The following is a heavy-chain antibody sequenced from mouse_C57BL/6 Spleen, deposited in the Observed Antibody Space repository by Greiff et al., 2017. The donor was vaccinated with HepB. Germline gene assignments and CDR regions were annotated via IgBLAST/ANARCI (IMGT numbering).Heavy chain of an antibody. CDR2: INPGSGGT. V-gene: IGHV1-54*01. Sequence: QVQLKESGAELVRPGTSVKVSCKASGYAFTNYLIEWVKQRPGQGLEWIGVINPGSGGTNYNEKFKGKATLTADKSSSTAYMQLSSLTSEDSAVYFCAINSPFAYWGQGTLVTVSA. J-gene: IGHJ3*01. CDR1: GYAFTNYL. CDR3: AINSPFAY. D-gene: IGHD4-1*02.